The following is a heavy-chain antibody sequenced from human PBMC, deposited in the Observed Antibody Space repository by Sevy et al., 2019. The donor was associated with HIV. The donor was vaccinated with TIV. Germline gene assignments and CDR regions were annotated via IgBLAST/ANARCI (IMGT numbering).Heavy chain of an antibody. CDR3: ARESPRITMVRGVCDY. CDR1: GFTFSSYA. CDR2: ISYDGSNK. J-gene: IGHJ4*02. V-gene: IGHV3-30-3*01. Sequence: GGSLRLSCAASGFTFSSYAMHWVRQAPGKGLEWVAVISYDGSNKYYADSVKGRFTISRDNSKNTLYLQMNSLRAEDTAVYYCARESPRITMVRGVCDYWGQGTLVTVSS. D-gene: IGHD3-10*01.